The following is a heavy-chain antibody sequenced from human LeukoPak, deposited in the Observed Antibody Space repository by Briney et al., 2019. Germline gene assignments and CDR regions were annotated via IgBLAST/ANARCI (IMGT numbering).Heavy chain of an antibody. J-gene: IGHJ5*02. CDR2: IYYSGDT. D-gene: IGHD3-10*01. CDR1: DGAIAGYS. CDR3: VRGPYGSGISNWFDP. V-gene: IGHV4-59*13. Sequence: PSETLSLTCTVSDGAIAGYSWSWIRQPPGKGLERIGYIYYSGDTNYNPSLQSRVTVSVDTSKNQFSLKLTSVTAADTAVYYCVRGPYGSGISNWFDPWGQGTLVIVSS.